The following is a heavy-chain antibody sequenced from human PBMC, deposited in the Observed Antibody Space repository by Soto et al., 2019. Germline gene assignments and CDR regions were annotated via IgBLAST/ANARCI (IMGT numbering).Heavy chain of an antibody. CDR1: GGSISGHS. CDR3: VRGRSYSVYDF. CDR2: IYPSGST. Sequence: SETLSLTCTVSGGSISGHSWIWIRQPAGKGLEWIGHIYPSGSTSYNPSLRSRVTMSLHTSSNQIFLNLTSVTAADTAVFYCVRGRSYSVYDFWGPGTLVTVSS. D-gene: IGHD5-12*01. J-gene: IGHJ4*02. V-gene: IGHV4-4*07.